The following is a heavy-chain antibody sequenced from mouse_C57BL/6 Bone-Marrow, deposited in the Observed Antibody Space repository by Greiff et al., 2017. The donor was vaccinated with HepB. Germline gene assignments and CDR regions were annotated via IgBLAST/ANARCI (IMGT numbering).Heavy chain of an antibody. CDR1: GFTFSDYY. J-gene: IGHJ2*01. V-gene: IGHV5-16*01. CDR3: ARDAPLTGTDY. D-gene: IGHD4-1*01. CDR2: INYDGSST. Sequence: EVMLVESEGGLVQPGSSMKLSCTASGFTFSDYYMAWVRQVPEKGLEWVANINYDGSSTYYLDSLKSRFIISRDNAKNILYLQMSSLKSEDTATYYCARDAPLTGTDYWGQGTTLTVSS.